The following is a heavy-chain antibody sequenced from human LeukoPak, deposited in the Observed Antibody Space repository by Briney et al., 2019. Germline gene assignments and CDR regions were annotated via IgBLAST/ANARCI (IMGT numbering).Heavy chain of an antibody. Sequence: SETLSLTCAVYGGSFSGYYWSWIRQPPGKGLEWIGEINHSGSTNYNPSLKSRVTISVDTSKNQFSLKLSSVTAADTAVYYCPRGRLLLRGMDVWGKGTTVTVSS. J-gene: IGHJ6*04. CDR2: INHSGST. D-gene: IGHD2-15*01. CDR3: PRGRLLLRGMDV. CDR1: GGSFSGYY. V-gene: IGHV4-34*01.